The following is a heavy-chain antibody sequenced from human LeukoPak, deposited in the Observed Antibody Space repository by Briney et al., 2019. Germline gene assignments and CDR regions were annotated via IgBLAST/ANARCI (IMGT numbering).Heavy chain of an antibody. J-gene: IGHJ6*02. CDR2: VYYSEST. D-gene: IGHD6-13*01. CDR1: GGSISSNS. Sequence: SETLSLTCTVSGGSISSNSWSWIRHPPRKGLERIGSVYYSESTNYMPSLKSPVTISVDTSNNQFSLKLSPVTAADSAVYYCATQGGYSSSWYAFHYGMDVWGQGTTVTVSS. CDR3: ATQGGYSSSWYAFHYGMDV. V-gene: IGHV4-59*01.